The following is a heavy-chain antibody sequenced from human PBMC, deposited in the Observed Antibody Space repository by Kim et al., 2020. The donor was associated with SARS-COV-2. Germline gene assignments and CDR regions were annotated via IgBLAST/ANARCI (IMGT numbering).Heavy chain of an antibody. J-gene: IGHJ5*02. CDR3: AKARTVGYDFWSGYPWGFDP. Sequence: RFTISRDNSKNSLYLQMNSLRTEDTALYYCAKARTVGYDFWSGYPWGFDPWGQGTLVTVSS. V-gene: IGHV3-43*01. D-gene: IGHD3-3*01.